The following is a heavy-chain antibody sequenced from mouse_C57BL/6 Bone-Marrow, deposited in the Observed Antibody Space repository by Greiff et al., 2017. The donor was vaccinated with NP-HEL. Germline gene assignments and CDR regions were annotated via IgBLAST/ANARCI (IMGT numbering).Heavy chain of an antibody. V-gene: IGHV5-15*01. CDR2: ISNLAYSI. Sequence: EVHLVESGGGLVQPGGSLKLSCAASGFTFSDYGMAWVRQAPRKGPEWVAFISNLAYSIYYADTVTGRFTISRENAKNTLYLEMSSLRSEDTAMYYCARQTGDYFDYWGQGTTLTVSS. CDR1: GFTFSDYG. D-gene: IGHD4-1*01. CDR3: ARQTGDYFDY. J-gene: IGHJ2*01.